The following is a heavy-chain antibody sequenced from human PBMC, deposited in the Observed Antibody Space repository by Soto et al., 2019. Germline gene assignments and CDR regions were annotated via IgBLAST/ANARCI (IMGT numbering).Heavy chain of an antibody. J-gene: IGHJ6*02. CDR1: GGSISSSSYY. CDR2: IYYSGST. CDR3: ARGWLDGSFYYYGMDV. V-gene: IGHV4-30-4*08. Sequence: SETLSLTCTVSGGSISSSSYYWGWIRQPPGKGLEWIGYIYYSGSTYYNPSLKSRVTISVDTSKNQFSLKLSSVTAADTAVYYCARGWLDGSFYYYGMDVWGQGTTVTVSS. D-gene: IGHD6-19*01.